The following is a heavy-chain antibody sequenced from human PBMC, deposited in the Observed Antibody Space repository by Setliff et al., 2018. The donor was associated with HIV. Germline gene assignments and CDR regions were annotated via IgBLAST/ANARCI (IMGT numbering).Heavy chain of an antibody. V-gene: IGHV4-39*07. CDR3: ARGDGGSYYPGI. Sequence: PSETLSLTCTVSGGSIRTGAYYWGWIRQPPGKGLEWIGSIYYDGRTFYKPSLKSRLTISVDTSKNQFSLSLNSVTAADTAVYFCARGDGGSYYPGIWGQGTMVTVSS. CDR2: IYYDGRT. D-gene: IGHD1-26*01. CDR1: GGSIRTGAYY. J-gene: IGHJ3*02.